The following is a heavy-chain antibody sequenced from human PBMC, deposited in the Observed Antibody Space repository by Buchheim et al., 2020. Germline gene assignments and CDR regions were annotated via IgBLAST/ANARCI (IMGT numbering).Heavy chain of an antibody. CDR3: AREAEDIVVVPAATYWFDP. V-gene: IGHV3-48*01. CDR1: GFTFSSYS. Sequence: EVQLVESGGGLVQPGGSLRLSCAASGFTFSSYSMNWVRQAPGKGLEWVSYISSSSSTIYYADSVKGRFTISRDNAKNSLYLKMNSLRAEDTAVYYCAREAEDIVVVPAATYWFDPWGQGTL. CDR2: ISSSSSTI. J-gene: IGHJ5*02. D-gene: IGHD2-2*01.